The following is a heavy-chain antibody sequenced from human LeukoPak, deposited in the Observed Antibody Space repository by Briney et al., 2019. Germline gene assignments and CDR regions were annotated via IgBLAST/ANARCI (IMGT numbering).Heavy chain of an antibody. V-gene: IGHV3-23*01. Sequence: GGSLRLSCAASGFTFSSYAMSWVRQAPGKGLEWVSAISGSGGSTYYADSVKGRFTISRDNSKNTLYLQVNSLRAEDTAVYYCAKASTGYYYYGMDVWGQGTTVTVSS. J-gene: IGHJ6*02. CDR2: ISGSGGST. CDR3: AKASTGYYYYGMDV. CDR1: GFTFSSYA. D-gene: IGHD5/OR15-5a*01.